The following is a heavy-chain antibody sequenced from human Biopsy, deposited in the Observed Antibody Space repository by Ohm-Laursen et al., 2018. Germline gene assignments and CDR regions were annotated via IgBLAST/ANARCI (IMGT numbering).Heavy chain of an antibody. CDR3: ARDSGGMATILDAFDL. J-gene: IGHJ3*01. CDR2: IYFTGST. CDR1: GGSIINNY. V-gene: IGHV4-59*01. Sequence: GTLSLTCIVSGGSIINNYWRWIRQPPGKGLEWIGYIYFTGSTNYNPSLKSRVTISVDTSKNQFSLRLSSVTAADTAVYYCARDSGGMATILDAFDLWGQGTMVTVSP. D-gene: IGHD5-24*01.